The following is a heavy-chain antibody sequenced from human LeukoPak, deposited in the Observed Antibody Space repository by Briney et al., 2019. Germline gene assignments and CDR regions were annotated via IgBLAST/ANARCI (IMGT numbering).Heavy chain of an antibody. Sequence: GGSLRLSCAASGFTFSSYAMHWVRQAPGKGLEWVAVISYDGSNKYYADSVKGRFTISRDNSKNTLYLQMNSLRAEDTAVYYCARDAPYNREPAYMDVWGKGTTVTVSS. D-gene: IGHD1-14*01. J-gene: IGHJ6*03. CDR2: ISYDGSNK. V-gene: IGHV3-30-3*01. CDR3: ARDAPYNREPAYMDV. CDR1: GFTFSSYA.